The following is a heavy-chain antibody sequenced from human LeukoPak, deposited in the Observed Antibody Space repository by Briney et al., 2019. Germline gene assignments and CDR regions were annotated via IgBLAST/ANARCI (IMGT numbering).Heavy chain of an antibody. CDR3: GRSGYFAEWFDP. CDR1: GGSISSYY. V-gene: IGHV4-4*07. CDR2: IYTSGST. J-gene: IGHJ5*02. D-gene: IGHD3-3*01. Sequence: PSETLSLTCTVSGGSISSYYWSWIRQPAGKGLEWIGRIYTSGSTNYNPSLKSRVTMSVDTSKNQFSLKLDFVTPDDTGVYYCGRSGYFAEWFDPWGQGTLVTVSS.